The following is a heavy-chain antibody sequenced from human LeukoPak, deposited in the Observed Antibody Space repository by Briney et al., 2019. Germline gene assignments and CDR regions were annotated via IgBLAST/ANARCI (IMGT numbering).Heavy chain of an antibody. CDR1: GFTFSSYW. V-gene: IGHV3-74*01. J-gene: IGHJ4*02. Sequence: PGGSLRLSCAASGFTFSSYWMHWVRQAPGKGLVWVSRIDSDGSNTNYADSVKGRFTISRDNAKNTLYLQMNSLRAEDTAVYYCARPDFWSGYYTNWGQGTLVTVSS. D-gene: IGHD3-3*01. CDR2: IDSDGSNT. CDR3: ARPDFWSGYYTN.